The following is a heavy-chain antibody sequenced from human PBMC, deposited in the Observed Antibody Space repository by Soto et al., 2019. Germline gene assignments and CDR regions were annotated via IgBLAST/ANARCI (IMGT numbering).Heavy chain of an antibody. J-gene: IGHJ4*02. D-gene: IGHD1-26*01. CDR3: ARDTTNVGAMFDY. CDR1: GGSIISGDYY. V-gene: IGHV4-30-4*01. CDR2: IYYSGST. Sequence: PSETLSLTCTVSGGSIISGDYYWTCIRQPPGKGLEWIGYIYYSGSTYYNPSLKSRVTISVDTSKNQFSLKLSSVTAADTAVYYCARDTTNVGAMFDYWGQGTLVTVSS.